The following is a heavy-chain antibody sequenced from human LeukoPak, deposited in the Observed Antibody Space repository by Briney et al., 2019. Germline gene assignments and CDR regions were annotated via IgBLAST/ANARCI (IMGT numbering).Heavy chain of an antibody. J-gene: IGHJ6*03. CDR3: ARDRPRLRGYSYGYYYYMDV. Sequence: SETLSLTCTVSGGSISNYYWSWIRQPPGKGLEWLGYIYYSGSTNYNPSLKSRVTISVDTSKNQFSLKLSSVTAADTAVYYCARDRPRLRGYSYGYYYYMDVWGKGTTVTVSS. CDR1: GGSISNYY. D-gene: IGHD5-18*01. CDR2: IYYSGST. V-gene: IGHV4-59*12.